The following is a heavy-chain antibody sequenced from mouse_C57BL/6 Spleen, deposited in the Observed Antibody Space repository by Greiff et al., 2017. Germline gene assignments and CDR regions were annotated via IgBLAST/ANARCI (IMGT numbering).Heavy chain of an antibody. J-gene: IGHJ1*03. D-gene: IGHD1-1*01. V-gene: IGHV1-82*01. Sequence: QVQLKQSGPELVKPGASVKISCKASGYAFSSSWMNWVKQRPGKGLEWIGRIYPGDGDTTYNGKFKGKATLTADKSSSTAYMQLSSLTSEDSAVYFCARVTTVVGGLRYWYFDVWGTGTTVTVSS. CDR2: IYPGDGDT. CDR1: GYAFSSSW. CDR3: ARVTTVVGGLRYWYFDV.